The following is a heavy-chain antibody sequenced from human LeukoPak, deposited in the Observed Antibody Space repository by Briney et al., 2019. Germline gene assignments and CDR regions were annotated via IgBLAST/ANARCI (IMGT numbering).Heavy chain of an antibody. CDR3: ARDHHRRLYDSQARDTFDF. Sequence: PGGSLRLSCEASGFTFRSYAMHWVRQAPGKGLEWVAVISSDGSNKYYADSVKGRFTISRDNSKNTLYLQMNSLRAEDTAVYYCARDHHRRLYDSQARDTFDFWGQGTMVTVSS. CDR1: GFTFRSYA. J-gene: IGHJ3*01. V-gene: IGHV3-30*04. D-gene: IGHD3-22*01. CDR2: ISSDGSNK.